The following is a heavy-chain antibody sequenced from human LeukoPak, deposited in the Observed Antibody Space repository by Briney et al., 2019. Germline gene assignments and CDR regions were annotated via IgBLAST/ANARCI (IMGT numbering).Heavy chain of an antibody. Sequence: SVKVSCKASGFTFTSSAMQWVRQARGQRLEWIGWIVVGSGNTNYAQKFQERATITRDMSTSTAYMELSSLRSEDTAVYYCAAGRGYGGNSDFDYWGQGTLVTVSS. CDR2: IVVGSGNT. V-gene: IGHV1-58*02. CDR1: GFTFTSSA. CDR3: AAGRGYGGNSDFDY. J-gene: IGHJ4*02. D-gene: IGHD4-23*01.